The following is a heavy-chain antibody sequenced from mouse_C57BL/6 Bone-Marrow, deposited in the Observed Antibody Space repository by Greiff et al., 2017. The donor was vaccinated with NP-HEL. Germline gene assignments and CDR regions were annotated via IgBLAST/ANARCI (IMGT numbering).Heavy chain of an antibody. CDR1: GFTFSSYA. J-gene: IGHJ3*01. Sequence: EVKLVESGGGLVKPGGSLKLSCAASGFTFSSYAMSWVRQTPEKRLEWVATISDGGSYTYYPDNVKGRFTISRDNAKNNLYLQMSHLKSEDTAMYYCARRLSGGFAYWGQGTLVTVSA. CDR2: ISDGGSYT. V-gene: IGHV5-4*03. D-gene: IGHD6-5*01. CDR3: ARRLSGGFAY.